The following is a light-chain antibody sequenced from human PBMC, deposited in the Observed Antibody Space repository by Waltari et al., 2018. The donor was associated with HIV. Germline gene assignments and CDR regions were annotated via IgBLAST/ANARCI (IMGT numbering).Light chain of an antibody. Sequence: DILMTQSPSSLSASVGDRVTITCLASQSVSSYLNWYQQKPEKAPKLLSYAASSWQRGDPSRFRVSGFGTDFTLTISSLQPEHLATCDCQQWYSTPPAFGQGTKVEIK. V-gene: IGKV1-39*01. J-gene: IGKJ1*01. CDR3: QQWYSTPPA. CDR2: AAS. CDR1: QSVSSY.